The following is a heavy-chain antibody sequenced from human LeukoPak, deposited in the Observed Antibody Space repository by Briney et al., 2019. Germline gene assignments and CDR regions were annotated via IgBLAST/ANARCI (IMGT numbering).Heavy chain of an antibody. D-gene: IGHD7-27*01. J-gene: IGHJ5*02. CDR3: ARTFMAISGVSDWFDP. CDR1: GFTFSSYG. Sequence: PGRSLRLSCAASGFTFSSYGMHWVRQAPGKGLEWVAVIWYDGSNKYYADSVKGRFTISRDNSKNTLYLQMNSLRAEDTAVYYCARTFMAISGVSDWFDPWGQGTLVTVSS. CDR2: IWYDGSNK. V-gene: IGHV3-33*01.